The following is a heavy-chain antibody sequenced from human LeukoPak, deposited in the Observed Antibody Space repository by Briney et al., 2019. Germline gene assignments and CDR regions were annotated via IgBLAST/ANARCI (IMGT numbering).Heavy chain of an antibody. CDR1: GFTFSSYS. J-gene: IGHJ4*02. CDR3: ARVVVVAATRGGFDY. D-gene: IGHD2-15*01. CDR2: IISSSSYI. Sequence: GGSLRLSCAASGFTFSSYSMNWVRQAPGKGLEWVSSIISSSSYIYYADSVKGRFTISRDNAKNSLYLQMNSLRAEDTAVYYCARVVVVAATRGGFDYWGQGTLVTVSS. V-gene: IGHV3-21*01.